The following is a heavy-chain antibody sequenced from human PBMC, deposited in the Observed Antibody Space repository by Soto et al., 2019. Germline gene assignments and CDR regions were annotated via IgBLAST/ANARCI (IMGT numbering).Heavy chain of an antibody. D-gene: IGHD3-10*01. J-gene: IGHJ4*02. CDR2: INSDGSST. CDR3: ARKYYYGSGAFDY. V-gene: IGHV3-74*01. Sequence: GGSLRLSCAASGFTFSSYWMHWVRQAPGKGLVWVSRINSDGSSTSYADSVKGRFTISRDNAKNTLYLQMNSLRAEDTAVYYCARKYYYGSGAFDYWGQGTLVTVSS. CDR1: GFTFSSYW.